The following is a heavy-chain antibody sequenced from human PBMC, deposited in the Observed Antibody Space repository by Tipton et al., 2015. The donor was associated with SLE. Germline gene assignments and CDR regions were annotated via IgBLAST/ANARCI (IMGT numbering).Heavy chain of an antibody. Sequence: TLSLTCAVYGGSFSGYYWSWIRQPPGKGLEWIGEINHSGSTNYNPSLKSRVTISVDTSKNQFSLKLSSVTAADTAVYYCAREWGDNYYDSSGYADAFDIWGQGTMVTVSS. CDR1: GGSFSGYY. D-gene: IGHD3-22*01. CDR3: AREWGDNYYDSSGYADAFDI. V-gene: IGHV4-34*01. CDR2: INHSGST. J-gene: IGHJ3*02.